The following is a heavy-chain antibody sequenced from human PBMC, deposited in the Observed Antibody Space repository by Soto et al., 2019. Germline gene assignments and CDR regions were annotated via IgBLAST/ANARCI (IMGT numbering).Heavy chain of an antibody. CDR2: ISSSSSYI. J-gene: IGHJ4*02. CDR3: ARAIAAADPFDY. CDR1: EFTFSSYS. V-gene: IGHV3-21*01. Sequence: EVQLVESGGGLVKPGGSLRLSCAASEFTFSSYSMNWVRQAPGKGLEWVSSISSSSSYIYYADSVKGRFTISRDNAKNSLYLQMNSLRAEDTAVYYCARAIAAADPFDYWGQGTLVTVSS. D-gene: IGHD6-13*01.